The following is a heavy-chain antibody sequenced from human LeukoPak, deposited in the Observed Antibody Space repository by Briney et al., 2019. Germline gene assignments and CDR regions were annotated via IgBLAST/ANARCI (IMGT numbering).Heavy chain of an antibody. CDR1: GYSLTTYW. Sequence: GESLKISCKGSGYSLTTYWIGWVRQMPGKGLEWMAIIFPGDSGTRYSPSFRGQVTISADKSISTAYLQWRSLKASDTAMYYCARPNLMAASSNDAFDIWGQGTMVTVSS. CDR2: IFPGDSGT. D-gene: IGHD6-13*01. J-gene: IGHJ3*02. V-gene: IGHV5-51*01. CDR3: ARPNLMAASSNDAFDI.